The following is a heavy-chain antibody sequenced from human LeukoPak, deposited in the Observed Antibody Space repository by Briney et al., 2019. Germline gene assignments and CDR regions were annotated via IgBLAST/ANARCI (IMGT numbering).Heavy chain of an antibody. V-gene: IGHV3-23*01. CDR2: ISGSGGST. CDR1: GFTFSSYA. J-gene: IGHJ4*02. D-gene: IGHD4-17*01. CDR3: AKGAPEGFYGDTGFDY. Sequence: GGSLRLSCAASGFTFSSYAMSWVRQAPGKGLEWVSAISGSGGSTYYADSVKGRFTISRDNPKNTLYLQMNSLRAEDTAVYYCAKGAPEGFYGDTGFDYWGQGTLVTVSS.